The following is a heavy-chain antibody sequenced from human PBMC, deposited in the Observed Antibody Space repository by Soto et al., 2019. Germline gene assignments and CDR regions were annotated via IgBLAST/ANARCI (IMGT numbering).Heavy chain of an antibody. CDR1: GGTFSSYA. CDR2: IIPIFGTA. J-gene: IGHJ6*02. V-gene: IGHV1-69*12. Sequence: QVQLVQSGAEVKKPGSSVKVSCKASGGTFSSYAISWVRQAPGQGLEWMGGIIPIFGTANYAQKFQGRVTITADESTSTAYMELSSLRSEDTAVYYCAREPTSTVGYYYYYGMDVWGQGTTVTVYS. CDR3: AREPTSTVGYYYYYGMDV.